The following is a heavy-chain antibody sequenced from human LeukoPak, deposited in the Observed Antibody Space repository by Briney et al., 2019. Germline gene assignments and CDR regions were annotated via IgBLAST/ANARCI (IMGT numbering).Heavy chain of an antibody. D-gene: IGHD4-17*01. CDR3: SRGLHDYGDSNYYFDQ. CDR1: GFTFSSYW. CDR2: IRKKGYGETT. V-gene: IGHV3-49*04. J-gene: IGHJ4*02. Sequence: QAGGSLRLSCAASGFTFSSYWMSWVRQAPGKGLEWICFIRKKGYGETTDYAASVRGRFTISRDDAKSIAYLQMNSLKTEDTALYYCSRGLHDYGDSNYYFDQWGQGTLVTVSS.